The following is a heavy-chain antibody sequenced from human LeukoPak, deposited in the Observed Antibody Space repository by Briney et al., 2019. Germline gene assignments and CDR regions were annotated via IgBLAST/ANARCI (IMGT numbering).Heavy chain of an antibody. D-gene: IGHD1-26*01. CDR1: GFTFSSYA. CDR2: INGSGGST. V-gene: IGHV3-23*01. CDR3: AKKYSTGLDP. J-gene: IGHJ5*02. Sequence: PGGSLRLSCAASGFTFSSYAMSWVRQAPGKGLEWVSDINGSGGSTYYADSVKGRFTISRDSSKNTLYLQMNSLRAEDTAVYYCAKKYSTGLDPWGQGTLVTVSS.